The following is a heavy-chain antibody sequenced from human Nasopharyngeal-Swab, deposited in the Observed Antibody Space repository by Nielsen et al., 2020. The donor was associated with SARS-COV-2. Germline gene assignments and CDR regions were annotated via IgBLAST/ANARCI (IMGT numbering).Heavy chain of an antibody. V-gene: IGHV3-30*18. CDR2: ISYDGSNK. CDR1: GFTFSSYG. J-gene: IGHJ4*02. D-gene: IGHD5-18*01. Sequence: GESLKISCAASGFTFSSYGMHWVRQAPGKGLEWVAVISYDGSNKYYADSVKGRFTISRDNSKNTLYLQMNSLRAEDTAVYYCAKGVYSYGYVADLYFDYWGQGILVTVSS. CDR3: AKGVYSYGYVADLYFDY.